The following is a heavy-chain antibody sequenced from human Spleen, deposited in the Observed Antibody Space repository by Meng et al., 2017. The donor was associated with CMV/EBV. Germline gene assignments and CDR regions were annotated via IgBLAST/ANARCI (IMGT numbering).Heavy chain of an antibody. J-gene: IGHJ4*02. CDR2: IYYSGST. Sequence: SETLSLTCTVPGGSISSSSYHWGWIRQPPGKGLEWIGSIYYSGSTYYNPSLKSRVTISVDTSKNQFSLKLSSVTAADTAVYYCARARKGTGYYYDSSGYPSFIDYWGQGTLVTVSS. CDR3: ARARKGTGYYYDSSGYPSFIDY. D-gene: IGHD3-22*01. CDR1: GGSISSSSYH. V-gene: IGHV4-39*07.